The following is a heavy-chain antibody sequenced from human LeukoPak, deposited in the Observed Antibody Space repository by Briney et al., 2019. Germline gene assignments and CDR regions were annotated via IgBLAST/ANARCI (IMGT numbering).Heavy chain of an antibody. CDR1: GGSISSYY. V-gene: IGHV4-59*12. Sequence: SETLSLTCTVSGGSISSYYWSWIRQPPGKGLEWIGYIYYSGSTNYNPSLKSRVTISVDTSKNQFSLKLSSVTAADTAVYYCATRVTMGSYSSGWYWFDPWGQGTLVTVSS. J-gene: IGHJ5*02. CDR3: ATRVTMGSYSSGWYWFDP. D-gene: IGHD6-19*01. CDR2: IYYSGST.